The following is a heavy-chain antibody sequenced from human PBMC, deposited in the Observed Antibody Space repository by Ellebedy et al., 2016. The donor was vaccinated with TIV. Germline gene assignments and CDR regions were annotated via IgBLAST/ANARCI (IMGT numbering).Heavy chain of an antibody. J-gene: IGHJ4*02. D-gene: IGHD3-10*01. CDR2: TFYRSKCFN. Sequence: SDTLSLTXAISGDSVSSNNAAWNWVRQSPSRGLVWLVRTFYRSKCFNDYEVSVKSRVTINTNTSKNQFSLQLNSVTPEDTAVHYCAREPAMIRGVVNVIDYWGQGTLVTVSS. V-gene: IGHV6-1*01. CDR1: GDSVSSNNAA. CDR3: AREPAMIRGVVNVIDY.